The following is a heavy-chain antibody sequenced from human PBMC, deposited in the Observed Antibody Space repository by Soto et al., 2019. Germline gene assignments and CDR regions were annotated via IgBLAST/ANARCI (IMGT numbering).Heavy chain of an antibody. V-gene: IGHV4-34*01. CDR1: GGSFSGYY. CDR3: ARAAPRYCSGGSCSSGRDY. CDR2: INHSGST. J-gene: IGHJ4*02. Sequence: QVQLQQWGAGLLKPSETLSLTCAVYGGSFSGYYWSWIRQPPGKGLEWIGEINHSGSTNYNPSLKTRVTNAVDASKDRSSLELSSVTAAATAVYYCARAAPRYCSGGSCSSGRDYWGQGTLVTVSS. D-gene: IGHD2-15*01.